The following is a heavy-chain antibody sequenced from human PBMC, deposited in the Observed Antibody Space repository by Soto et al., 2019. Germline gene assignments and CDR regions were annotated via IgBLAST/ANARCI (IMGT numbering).Heavy chain of an antibody. CDR3: VRENYYYGMDV. V-gene: IGHV3-66*01. CDR1: GFDASVNY. J-gene: IGHJ6*02. CDR2: INNAGNT. Sequence: EVQLVESGGTLVQPGGSLRLSCAASGFDASVNYMTWVRQAPGKGLEWASAINNAGNTFFADSVKGRFTISRDDSKNTLYLQMNSLRVEDTAMYYCVRENYYYGMDVWGQGTAVTVSS.